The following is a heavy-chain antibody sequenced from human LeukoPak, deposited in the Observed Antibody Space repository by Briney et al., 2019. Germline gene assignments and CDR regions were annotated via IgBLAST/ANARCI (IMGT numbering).Heavy chain of an antibody. CDR3: AHSRRFLEWLSHNWFDP. Sequence: SGPTLVNPTQTLTLTCTFSGFSLSTSGVGVGWIRQPPGKALEWLALIYWNDDKRYSPSLKSRPTITKDTSKNQVVLTMTNMDPVDTATYYCAHSRRFLEWLSHNWFDPWGQGTLVTVSS. D-gene: IGHD3-3*01. J-gene: IGHJ5*02. CDR1: GFSLSTSGVG. CDR2: IYWNDDK. V-gene: IGHV2-5*01.